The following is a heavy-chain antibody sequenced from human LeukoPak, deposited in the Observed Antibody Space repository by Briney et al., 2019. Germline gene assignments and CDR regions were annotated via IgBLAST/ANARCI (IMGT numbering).Heavy chain of an antibody. CDR2: IRYNGDKE. V-gene: IGHV3-30*02. D-gene: IGHD3-10*01. Sequence: GGSLRLSCVGSGFTFRIYGMHWVRQAPGKGLEWVAFIRYNGDKEDYADSVKGRFTISRDNAKNSLYLQMSSLRAEDTAIYYCARTPIIYGSGTFYIDYWGQGTLVTVSS. CDR3: ARTPIIYGSGTFYIDY. J-gene: IGHJ4*02. CDR1: GFTFRIYG.